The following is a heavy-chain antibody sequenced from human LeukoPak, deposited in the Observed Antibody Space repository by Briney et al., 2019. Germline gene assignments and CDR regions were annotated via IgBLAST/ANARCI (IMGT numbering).Heavy chain of an antibody. CDR3: ARSAYSGFAVDY. V-gene: IGHV5-51*01. CDR2: IYPGDSDT. Sequence: PGASLQISCKGSGYSFSTYWIAWVRQMPGKDLEWMGIIYPGDSDTRYSPSFQGQVTFSAAKSISTAYLQWSSLKASDTAIYYCARSAYSGFAVDYWGQGTQVTVSS. J-gene: IGHJ4*02. CDR1: GYSFSTYW. D-gene: IGHD5-12*01.